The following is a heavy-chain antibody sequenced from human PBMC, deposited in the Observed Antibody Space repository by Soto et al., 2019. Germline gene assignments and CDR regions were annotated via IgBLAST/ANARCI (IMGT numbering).Heavy chain of an antibody. Sequence: GSLRLSCAASGFTFSNFWMHWVRQAPGKGLVWVSHINTDGSTTTYADSVKGRFTISRDNAKNTLYLQMNTLRPEDTAVYYCGRGGRELGYWGQGALVTVSS. J-gene: IGHJ4*02. D-gene: IGHD3-16*01. CDR3: GRGGRELGY. CDR2: INTDGSTT. V-gene: IGHV3-74*01. CDR1: GFTFSNFW.